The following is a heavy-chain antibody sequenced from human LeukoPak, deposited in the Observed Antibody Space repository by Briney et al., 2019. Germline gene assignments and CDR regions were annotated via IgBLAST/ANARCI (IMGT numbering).Heavy chain of an antibody. V-gene: IGHV4-39*01. D-gene: IGHD1-26*01. CDR3: ARHRGGSSPSFDY. CDR2: IYYSGTT. J-gene: IGHJ4*02. CDR1: GGSSSSSSYY. Sequence: ASETLSLTCTVSGGSSSSSSYYWGWIRQPPGKGLEWIGTIYYSGTTYYNPSLKSRVTISVDTSKNQFSLKLSSVTAADTAVYYCARHRGGSSPSFDYWGQGTLVTVSS.